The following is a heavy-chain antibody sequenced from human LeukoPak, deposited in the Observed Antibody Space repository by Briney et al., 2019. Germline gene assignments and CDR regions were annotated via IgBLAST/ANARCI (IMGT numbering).Heavy chain of an antibody. CDR1: GYTFTGYY. J-gene: IGHJ4*02. D-gene: IGHD4-17*01. CDR2: INPNSGGT. Sequence: GASVKVSCKASGYTFTGYYMHWVRQAPGQGLEWMGWINPNSGGTNYAQKFQGRVTMTRDTSISTAYMELSRLRSDDTAVYYCARDRGWGTVTYFDYWGQGTLVTVSS. V-gene: IGHV1-2*02. CDR3: ARDRGWGTVTYFDY.